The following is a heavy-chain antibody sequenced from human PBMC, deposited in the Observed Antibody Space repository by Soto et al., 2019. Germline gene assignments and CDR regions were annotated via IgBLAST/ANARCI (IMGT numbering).Heavy chain of an antibody. D-gene: IGHD1-26*01. Sequence: LSLTCTVSGDSIRNYSWSWIRQPPGKGLEWIGYIYHSGSTYYNPSLKSRVTISVDRSKNQFSLKLSSVTAADTAVYYCARGGRGATGFDYWGQGTLVTVSS. CDR2: IYHSGST. V-gene: IGHV4-30-2*01. CDR3: ARGGRGATGFDY. CDR1: GDSIRNYS. J-gene: IGHJ4*02.